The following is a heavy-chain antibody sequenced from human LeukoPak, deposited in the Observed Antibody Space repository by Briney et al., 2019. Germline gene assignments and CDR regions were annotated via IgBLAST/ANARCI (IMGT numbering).Heavy chain of an antibody. CDR2: VSGGSSNT. D-gene: IGHD3-3*01. V-gene: IGHV3-23*01. CDR1: GFTFSDYA. CDR3: AKGSTYHEFWGGYYFDF. J-gene: IGHJ4*02. Sequence: PGGSLRLSCAASGFTFSDYAMGWVRQAPGKGLEWVSAVSGGSSNTYYADSVKGRFTIYRDNSKNTLYLQMNSLRTADTAVYFCAKGSTYHEFWGGYYFDFWGQGTLDTVSS.